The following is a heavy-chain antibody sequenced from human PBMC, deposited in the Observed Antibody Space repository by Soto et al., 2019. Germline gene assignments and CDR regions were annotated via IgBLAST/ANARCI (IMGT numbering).Heavy chain of an antibody. V-gene: IGHV1-18*01. CDR1: GYSFTSYG. Sequence: QVQLVQSGAEVKKPGASVKVSCKASGYSFTSYGISWVRQAPGQGLEWMGWISAYNGNTKYAQKLQGRVTMTTDTSTSTAYMELRSPRADDTVVYYCTSDLSVAVSDYWGQGTLGSVAS. D-gene: IGHD2-21*01. CDR3: TSDLSVAVSDY. J-gene: IGHJ4*02. CDR2: ISAYNGNT.